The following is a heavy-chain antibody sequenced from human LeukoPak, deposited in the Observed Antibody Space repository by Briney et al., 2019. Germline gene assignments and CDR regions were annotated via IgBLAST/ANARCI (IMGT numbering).Heavy chain of an antibody. D-gene: IGHD2-2*01. J-gene: IGHJ5*02. CDR1: GGTFSSYA. Sequence: SVKVSCKASGGTFSSYAISWVRQAPGQGLEWMGGIIPIFGTANYAQKFQGRVTITADKSTSTAYMELSSLRSEDTAVYYCARKHCSSTRCYWFDPWGQGTLVTVPS. V-gene: IGHV1-69*06. CDR3: ARKHCSSTRCYWFDP. CDR2: IIPIFGTA.